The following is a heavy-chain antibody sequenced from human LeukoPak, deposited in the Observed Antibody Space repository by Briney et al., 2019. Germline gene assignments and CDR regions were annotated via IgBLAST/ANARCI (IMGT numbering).Heavy chain of an antibody. CDR2: IRSKDHGGTT. J-gene: IGHJ4*02. Sequence: GGSLRLSRTASGFTFGDYALSWFRQAPGKGLEWLSFIRSKDHGGTTEYAASVKGRFTISRDDSNSIAYLQMNSLIIEDTAVYFCTRDPHYYHGNPHDFWGQGTRVTVSS. CDR1: GFTFGDYA. D-gene: IGHD4-23*01. V-gene: IGHV3-49*03. CDR3: TRDPHYYHGNPHDF.